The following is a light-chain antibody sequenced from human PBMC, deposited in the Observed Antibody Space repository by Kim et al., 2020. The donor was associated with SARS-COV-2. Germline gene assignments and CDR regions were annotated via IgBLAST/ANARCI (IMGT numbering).Light chain of an antibody. Sequence: SASVENRVAITCRASQSISTWLAWYQQKPGRAPKVLIYDASSLESGVPSRFSGRGSGTEFTLPISSLQPGDIATYYCQQFTSYPYTFGQGTKLAI. V-gene: IGKV1-5*01. CDR3: QQFTSYPYT. CDR1: QSISTW. CDR2: DAS. J-gene: IGKJ2*01.